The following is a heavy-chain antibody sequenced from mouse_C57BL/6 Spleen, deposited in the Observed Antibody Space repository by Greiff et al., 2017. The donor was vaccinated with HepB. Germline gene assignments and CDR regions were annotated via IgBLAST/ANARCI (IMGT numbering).Heavy chain of an antibody. J-gene: IGHJ2*01. CDR1: GFTFSSYA. Sequence: EVHLVESGGGLVKPGGSLKLSCAASGFTFSSYAMSWVRQTPEKRLEWVATISDGGSYTYYPDNVKGRFTISRDNAKNNLYLQRSHLKSEDTAMYYCARDRSSYFDYWGQGTTLTVSS. D-gene: IGHD1-3*01. CDR2: ISDGGSYT. V-gene: IGHV5-4*01. CDR3: ARDRSSYFDY.